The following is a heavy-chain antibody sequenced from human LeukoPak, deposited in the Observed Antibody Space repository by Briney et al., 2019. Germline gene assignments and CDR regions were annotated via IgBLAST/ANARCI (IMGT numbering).Heavy chain of an antibody. J-gene: IGHJ3*02. V-gene: IGHV4-34*01. D-gene: IGHD5-18*01. Sequence: PSETLSLTCEAKGGSFSAYYWSWIRQSAVKGLEWIGEINDGGGTRYNPSLKSRFTLSVDKSKNQVYLKLPSVTAADTAVYYCAXXAGVDTGYAFQIWGQGTLVTVSS. CDR1: GGSFSAYY. CDR3: AXXAGVDTGYAFQI. CDR2: INDGGGT.